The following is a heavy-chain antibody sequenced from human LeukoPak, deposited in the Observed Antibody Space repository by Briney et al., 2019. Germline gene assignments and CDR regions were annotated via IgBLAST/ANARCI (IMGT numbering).Heavy chain of an antibody. D-gene: IGHD4-11*01. Sequence: SVTVSFTASGGTFTSYAISWVRHAPGQGLEWMGRIIPILGIANYAQKFQGRVTITADKSTSTAYMELSSLRSEDTAVYYCARDRYSSYDYYYYGMDVWGQGTTVTVSS. V-gene: IGHV1-69*04. CDR2: IIPILGIA. CDR1: GGTFTSYA. J-gene: IGHJ6*02. CDR3: ARDRYSSYDYYYYGMDV.